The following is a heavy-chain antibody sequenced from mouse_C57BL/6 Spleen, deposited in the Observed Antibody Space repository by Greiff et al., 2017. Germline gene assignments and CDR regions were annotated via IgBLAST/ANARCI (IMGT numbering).Heavy chain of an antibody. V-gene: IGHV6-6*01. CDR3: TSRGDDGDYDYAMDY. CDR2: LRTKANNHAT. D-gene: IGHD2-3*01. J-gene: IGHJ4*01. Sequence: EVKLMESGGGLVQPGGSLKLSCAASGFTFSDAWLDWVRQSPEKGLEWVAELRTKANNHATYYAVSVKGRFTISRDDSKSRVYRQMNRLRAEDTGMDYGTSRGDDGDYDYAMDYWGQGTSVTVSS. CDR1: GFTFSDAW.